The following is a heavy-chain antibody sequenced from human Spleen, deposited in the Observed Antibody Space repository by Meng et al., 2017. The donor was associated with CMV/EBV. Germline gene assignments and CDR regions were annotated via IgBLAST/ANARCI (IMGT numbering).Heavy chain of an antibody. CDR2: IYHSGST. J-gene: IGHJ6*02. Sequence: SETLSLTCTVSGGSVSSGSHYWSWIRQPPGKGLEWIGNIYHSGSTNHNPSLKSRVTISVDTSKNQFSLKLTSVTAADTAIYYCAKGAKIQQWRAGRYYYYYYGLGVWGLGTRVTVSS. D-gene: IGHD5-18*01. CDR3: AKGAKIQQWRAGRYYYYYYGLGV. CDR1: GGSVSSGSHY. V-gene: IGHV4-61*01.